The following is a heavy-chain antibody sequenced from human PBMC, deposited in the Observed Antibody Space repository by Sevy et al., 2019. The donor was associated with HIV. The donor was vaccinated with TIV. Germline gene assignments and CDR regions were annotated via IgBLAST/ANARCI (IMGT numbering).Heavy chain of an antibody. CDR2: ISYDGSNK. CDR1: GFTFSSYA. Sequence: GGSLRPSCAASGFTFSSYAMHWVRQAPGKGLEWVAVISYDGSNKYYADSVKGRFTISRDNSKNTLYLQMNSLRAEDTAVYYCARDQFESAHSSPYYDFWSGYYKPGDYWGQGTLVTVSS. J-gene: IGHJ4*02. CDR3: ARDQFESAHSSPYYDFWSGYYKPGDY. D-gene: IGHD3-3*01. V-gene: IGHV3-30-3*01.